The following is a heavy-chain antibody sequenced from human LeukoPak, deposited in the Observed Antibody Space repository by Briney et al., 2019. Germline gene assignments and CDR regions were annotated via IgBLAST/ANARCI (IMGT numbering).Heavy chain of an antibody. V-gene: IGHV3-33*01. D-gene: IGHD6-19*01. J-gene: IGHJ4*02. CDR3: ARGRWYNSGWYFDY. CDR2: IWSDGSNK. Sequence: GRSLRLSCAASGFTFSSYGMHWVRQAPGKGPEWVAVIWSDGSNKYYADSVKGRFTISRDNSENTLYLQMNSLRAEDTAVYYCARGRWYNSGWYFDYWGQGTLVTVSS. CDR1: GFTFSSYG.